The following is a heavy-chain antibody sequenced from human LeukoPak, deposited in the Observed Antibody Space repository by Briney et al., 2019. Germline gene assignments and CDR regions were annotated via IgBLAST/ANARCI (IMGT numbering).Heavy chain of an antibody. J-gene: IGHJ6*03. Sequence: SETLSLTCAVSGGSFSTYYWSWIRQPPGKGLEWIGEVNHSGSINYSPSLMSRVTMSVDTSMNQLSLKLTSVTAADTAVYYCARWRRGYSYGYYYMDVWGKGTTVTVSS. D-gene: IGHD5-18*01. V-gene: IGHV4-34*01. CDR1: GGSFSTYY. CDR3: ARWRRGYSYGYYYMDV. CDR2: VNHSGSI.